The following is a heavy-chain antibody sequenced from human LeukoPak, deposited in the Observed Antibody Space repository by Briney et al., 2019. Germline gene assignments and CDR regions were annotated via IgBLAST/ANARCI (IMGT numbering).Heavy chain of an antibody. Sequence: PGGSRRLSCAASGFTFSSFWMGWVRQAPGKGLEWVANIQEDGSEKYYVDSVNGRFTISRDNAKNSLYLQMSSLRVEDTAVYYCARDTYRFFDWWGQGTLVTVSS. V-gene: IGHV3-7*01. D-gene: IGHD3-16*02. CDR3: ARDTYRFFDW. CDR1: GFTFSSFW. CDR2: IQEDGSEK. J-gene: IGHJ4*02.